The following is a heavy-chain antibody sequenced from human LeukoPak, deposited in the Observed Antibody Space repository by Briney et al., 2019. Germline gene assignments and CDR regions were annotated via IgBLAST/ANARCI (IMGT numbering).Heavy chain of an antibody. J-gene: IGHJ5*02. D-gene: IGHD2-2*01. CDR3: VREAYCSSNRCHRWFDP. CDR2: IYISGST. Sequence: SEILSLTCTVSGGSISSDYWGWIRQPAGKELEWIGHIYISGSTNYNPSLKSRVTISVDKSKNQFSLKLSSVTAADTAVYYCVREAYCSSNRCHRWFDPWGQGTLVTVSS. CDR1: GGSISSDY. V-gene: IGHV4-4*07.